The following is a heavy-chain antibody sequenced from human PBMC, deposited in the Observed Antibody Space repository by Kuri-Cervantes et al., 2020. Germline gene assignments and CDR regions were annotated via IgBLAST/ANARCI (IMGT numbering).Heavy chain of an antibody. CDR2: IYSGGST. CDR3: ARAPYNWNYAYGMDV. D-gene: IGHD1-7*01. V-gene: IGHV3-66*02. Sequence: GGSLRLSCAASGFTVSSNYMSWVRQAPGKGLEWVSVIYSGGSTYYADSVQGRFTISRDNSKNTLYLQMNSLRAEDTAVYYCARAPYNWNYAYGMDVWGQGTTVTVSS. J-gene: IGHJ6*02. CDR1: GFTVSSNY.